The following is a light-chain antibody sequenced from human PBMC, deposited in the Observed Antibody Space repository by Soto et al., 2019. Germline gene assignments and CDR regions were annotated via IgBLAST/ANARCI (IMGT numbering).Light chain of an antibody. Sequence: DIVMTQSPLSLPVTPGEPASIYCRSSQSLLHSNGYNYLDWYLQKPGQSPHLLIYLGSNRASVVPDRFSGSGSGTDVTLKISRVEAEDVGVYYFMQALQTFTFGPGTKVDI. J-gene: IGKJ3*01. CDR3: MQALQTFT. CDR2: LGS. V-gene: IGKV2-28*01. CDR1: QSLLHSNGYNY.